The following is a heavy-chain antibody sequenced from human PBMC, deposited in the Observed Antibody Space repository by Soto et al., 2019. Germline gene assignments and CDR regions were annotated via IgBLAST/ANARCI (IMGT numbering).Heavy chain of an antibody. CDR2: IYYSGST. CDR3: ARDSGYSYGFPFDY. V-gene: IGHV4-61*01. Sequence: LSLTCTVSGGSVSSGSYYWSWIRQPPGKGLEWIGYIYYSGSTNYNPSLKSRVTISVDTSKNQFSLKLSSVTAADTAVYYCARDSGYSYGFPFDYWGQGTLVTVSS. J-gene: IGHJ4*02. CDR1: GGSVSSGSYY. D-gene: IGHD5-18*01.